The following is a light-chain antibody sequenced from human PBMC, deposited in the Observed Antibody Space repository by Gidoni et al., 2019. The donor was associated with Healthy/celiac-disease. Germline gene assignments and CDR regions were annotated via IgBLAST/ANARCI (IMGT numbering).Light chain of an antibody. J-gene: IGKJ5*01. CDR3: QQRSNWFT. CDR1: PSVSSY. V-gene: IGKV3-11*01. CDR2: DAS. Sequence: EIVLTQSPATLSLSPGERATLSCRASPSVSSYLAWYQQKPGQAPRLLIYDASNRATGIPARFSGSGSGTDFTLTISSLEPEDFAGYYCQQRSNWFTFGQGTRLEIK.